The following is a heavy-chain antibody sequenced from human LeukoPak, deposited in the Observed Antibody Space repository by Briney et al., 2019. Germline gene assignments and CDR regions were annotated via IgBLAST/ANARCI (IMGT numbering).Heavy chain of an antibody. CDR2: LNPSGGSS. CDR1: GYTVTSYY. V-gene: IGHV1-46*01. J-gene: IGHJ6*02. CDR3: ARGSCSSTSCFMDV. D-gene: IGHD2-2*01. Sequence: GASVKVSCKASGYTVTSYYMHWVRQAPGQGLEWMGILNPSGGSSSYAQKFQGRATLTRATSTSTVYMELSSLRYEDTAVYYCARGSCSSTSCFMDVWGQGTTVTVSS.